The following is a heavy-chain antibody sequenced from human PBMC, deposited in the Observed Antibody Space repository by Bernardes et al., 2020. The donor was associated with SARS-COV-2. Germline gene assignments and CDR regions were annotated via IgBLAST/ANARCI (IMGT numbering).Heavy chain of an antibody. Sequence: SETLSLTCAVSGAYFRSGNWWSWVRQAPGKGLEWIGKINHIGHTNYNPSLESRVTISLDMSKNQFSLKLTSVTAADTAVYYCARETFDPVFEGSGPFDSWGQGSLVTVSS. V-gene: IGHV4-4*02. D-gene: IGHD2-15*01. CDR3: ARETFDPVFEGSGPFDS. J-gene: IGHJ4*02. CDR1: GAYFRSGNW. CDR2: INHIGHT.